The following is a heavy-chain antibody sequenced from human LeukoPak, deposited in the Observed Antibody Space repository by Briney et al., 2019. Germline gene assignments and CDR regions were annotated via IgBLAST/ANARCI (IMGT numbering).Heavy chain of an antibody. Sequence: ASVKVSCKTSGYTFTDYYIHWVRQAPGQGLEFMGWVNPHSGGTSYAAKFRGRVTLTRDTSTTTSYMDLSSLTSDGTAVYYCARDRSSLYNGNYAFWGQGTLVTVSS. CDR3: ARDRSSLYNGNYAF. V-gene: IGHV1-2*02. D-gene: IGHD5-12*01. CDR2: VNPHSGGT. J-gene: IGHJ4*02. CDR1: GYTFTDYY.